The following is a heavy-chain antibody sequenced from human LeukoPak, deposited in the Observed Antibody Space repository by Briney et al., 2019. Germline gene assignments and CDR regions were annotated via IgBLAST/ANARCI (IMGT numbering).Heavy chain of an antibody. V-gene: IGHV4-59*08. D-gene: IGHD6-19*01. Sequence: TPSETLSLTCTVSGGSISSYYWSWIRQPPGRGLEWIGYIYYTGSTNYNPSLKSRVTISVDTSKNQFSLKLSSVTAADTAVYYCARHSTSGWNWFDPWGQGTLVTVSS. CDR1: GGSISSYY. J-gene: IGHJ5*02. CDR3: ARHSTSGWNWFDP. CDR2: IYYTGST.